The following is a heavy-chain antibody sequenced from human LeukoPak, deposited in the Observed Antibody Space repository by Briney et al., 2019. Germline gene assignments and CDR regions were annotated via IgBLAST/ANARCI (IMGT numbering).Heavy chain of an antibody. V-gene: IGHV1-46*01. D-gene: IGHD6-13*01. CDR2: INPRGGNT. CDR1: GYTFTTYY. J-gene: IGHJ4*02. CDR3: ARGWDPQLAAADS. Sequence: ASVTVSCKASGYTFTTYYMHWVRQAPGQGLEWMGIINPRGGNTRYEQKFQGRGTITRDTSTTTVYMDLSSLISEDTAVYYCARGWDPQLAAADSWGQGTLVTVSS.